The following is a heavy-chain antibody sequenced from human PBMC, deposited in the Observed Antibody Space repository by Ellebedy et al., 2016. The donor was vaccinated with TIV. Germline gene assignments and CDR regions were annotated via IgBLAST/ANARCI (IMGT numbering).Heavy chain of an antibody. D-gene: IGHD3-10*01. CDR3: ARLWFGDLFSPEGDV. V-gene: IGHV4-39*01. Sequence: SETLSLTXSVSDGSVNNRGYYWGWIRQPPGKGPEWIVNIYFSGATFYNPSLKSRVTISVDTSKNQFSLKLSSVTAADTALYYCARLWFGDLFSPEGDVWGQGTTVTVSS. CDR1: DGSVNNRGYY. J-gene: IGHJ6*02. CDR2: IYFSGAT.